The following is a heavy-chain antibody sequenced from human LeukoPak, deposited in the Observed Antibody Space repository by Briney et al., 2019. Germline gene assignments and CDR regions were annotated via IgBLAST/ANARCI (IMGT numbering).Heavy chain of an antibody. V-gene: IGHV3-7*01. CDR2: IKQDGSEK. CDR3: ARVYYYYYYYMDV. Sequence: QPGGSLRLSCAASGFTFSSYAMSWVRQAPGKGLEWVANIKQDGSEKYYVDSVKGRFTISRDNAKNSLYLQMNSLRAEDTAVYYCARVYYYYYYYMDVWGKGTTVTVSS. J-gene: IGHJ6*03. CDR1: GFTFSSYA.